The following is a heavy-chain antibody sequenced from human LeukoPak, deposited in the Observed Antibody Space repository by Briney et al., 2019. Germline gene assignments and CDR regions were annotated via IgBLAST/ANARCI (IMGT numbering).Heavy chain of an antibody. CDR3: ARVVGVRYYGSGSYLLY. Sequence: ASVKVSCKASGYTFTGYYTHWVRQAPGQGREWMGWINPNSGVTNYAQRFQGRVTMTRDTSISTAYMELSRLRSDDTAVYFCARVVGVRYYGSGSYLLYWGQGTLVTVSS. D-gene: IGHD3-10*01. J-gene: IGHJ4*02. CDR1: GYTFTGYY. V-gene: IGHV1-2*02. CDR2: INPNSGVT.